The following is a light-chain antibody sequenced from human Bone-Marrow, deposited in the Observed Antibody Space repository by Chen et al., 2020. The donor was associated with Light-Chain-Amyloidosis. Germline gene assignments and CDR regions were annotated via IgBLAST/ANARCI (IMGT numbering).Light chain of an antibody. Sequence: QSVLTQPPSASGNPWQRVTISCSGASSNIGITYVYWYQHFPGTAPTPPIRRNNQRPSGFPDRFSASKSGTPAGLAIRGFLSEDEADYYAAAWDGSISGYFFATGPKLIVL. CDR2: RNN. CDR3: AAWDGSISGYF. CDR1: SSNIGITY. V-gene: IGLV1-47*01. J-gene: IGLJ1*01.